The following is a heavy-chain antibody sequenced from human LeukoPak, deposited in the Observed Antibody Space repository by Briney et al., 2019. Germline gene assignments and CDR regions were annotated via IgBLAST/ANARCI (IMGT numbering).Heavy chain of an antibody. Sequence: PGGSLRLSCAASGFSLSNYWMSWVRQAPGKGLGWVANIKQDGSEKNYVDSVKGRFSISRDNAKNSLILQMNSLRDEDTAVYYCARGVWAPFDSWGQGTLVSVSS. CDR3: ARGVWAPFDS. CDR2: IKQDGSEK. V-gene: IGHV3-7*01. CDR1: GFSLSNYW. D-gene: IGHD7-27*01. J-gene: IGHJ4*02.